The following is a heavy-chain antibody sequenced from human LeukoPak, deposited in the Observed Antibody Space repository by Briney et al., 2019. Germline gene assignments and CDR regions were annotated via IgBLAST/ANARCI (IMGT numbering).Heavy chain of an antibody. CDR1: GGSISSYY. Sequence: PSETLSLTCTVSGGSISSYYWSWLRQPAGEGLEWIGRIYTSGSTNYNPSLKSRVTMSVDTSKNQFSLKLSSVTAADTAVYYCARDGYDFWSGYYYFDCWGQGTLVTVSS. V-gene: IGHV4-4*07. J-gene: IGHJ4*02. CDR3: ARDGYDFWSGYYYFDC. D-gene: IGHD3-3*01. CDR2: IYTSGST.